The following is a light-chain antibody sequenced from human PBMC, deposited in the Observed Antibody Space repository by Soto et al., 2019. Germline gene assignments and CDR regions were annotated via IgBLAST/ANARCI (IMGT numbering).Light chain of an antibody. CDR3: LQHKSYPRT. CDR2: SAN. V-gene: IGKV1-17*03. Sequence: DIRITRSPSDMSASVGDRVTITCRASQDISNFLVWFQQRPGKVPKRLMYSANRLESGVPSRFSGSGSGTEFTLTISSLQPEDFATYYCLQHKSYPRTFGQGTKVDIK. J-gene: IGKJ1*01. CDR1: QDISNF.